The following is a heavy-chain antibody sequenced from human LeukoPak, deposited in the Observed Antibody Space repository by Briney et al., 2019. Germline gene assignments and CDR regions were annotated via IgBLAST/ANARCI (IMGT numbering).Heavy chain of an antibody. Sequence: SETLSLTCTVSGGSISSSSYYWGRIRQPPGKGLEWIGSIYYSGSTYYNPSLKSRVTISVDTSKNQFSLKLSSVTAADTAVYYCARVPNTPYYYGSGSYYFDYWGQGTLVTVSS. CDR3: ARVPNTPYYYGSGSYYFDY. CDR2: IYYSGST. V-gene: IGHV4-39*07. D-gene: IGHD3-10*01. J-gene: IGHJ4*02. CDR1: GGSISSSSYY.